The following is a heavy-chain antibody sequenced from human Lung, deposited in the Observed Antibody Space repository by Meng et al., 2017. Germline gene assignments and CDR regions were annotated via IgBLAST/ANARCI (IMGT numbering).Heavy chain of an antibody. CDR2: MKSNVDGGTV. V-gene: IGHV3-15*01. CDR3: SGHVDY. CDR1: GFTFSIAW. J-gene: IGHJ4*01. Sequence: VGCGGGFVRAGGSRRLSCAASGFTFSIAWMAWVRQAPGKGLEWIGRMKSNVDGGTVDYAAAVKGRFFISRDDSENTFYLQMNSLKTEDTAVYYCSGHVDYWGHGTLVTVSS.